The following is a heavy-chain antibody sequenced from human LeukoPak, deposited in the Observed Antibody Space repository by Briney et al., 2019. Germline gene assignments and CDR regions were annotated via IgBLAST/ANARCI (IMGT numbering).Heavy chain of an antibody. CDR3: ARGGRVYCSSTSCYTDWFDP. D-gene: IGHD2-2*02. Sequence: EASVKVSCKASGYTFTSYGISWVRQAPGQGLEWMGWISAYNGNTNYAQKLQGRVTMTTDTSTSTAYTELRSLRSEDTAVYYCARGGRVYCSSTSCYTDWFDPWGQGTLVTVSS. CDR1: GYTFTSYG. J-gene: IGHJ5*02. CDR2: ISAYNGNT. V-gene: IGHV1-18*01.